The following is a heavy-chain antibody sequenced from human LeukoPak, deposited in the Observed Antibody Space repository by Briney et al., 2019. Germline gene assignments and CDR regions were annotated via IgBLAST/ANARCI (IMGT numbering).Heavy chain of an antibody. Sequence: SETLSLTCTVSDDSITMYYWTWIRQPPGKGLEWIGYVDHTGSTKFNPSLNGRVSISRDTSNNFFSLRLPSVPAADTAVYFCARGRVSSSSWSSTYYYYFCMDVWGKGTTVTVSS. CDR3: ARGRVSSSSWSSTYYYYFCMDV. J-gene: IGHJ6*03. CDR2: VDHTGST. V-gene: IGHV4-59*01. CDR1: DDSITMYY. D-gene: IGHD6-13*01.